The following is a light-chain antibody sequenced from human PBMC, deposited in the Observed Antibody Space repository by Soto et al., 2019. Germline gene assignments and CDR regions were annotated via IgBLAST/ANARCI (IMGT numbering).Light chain of an antibody. J-gene: IGKJ1*01. CDR1: HSIRNY. Sequence: DIQMTQSPSSLSASVGDRVTNSCRASHSIRNYVSWYQQKPGTAPKLLIRAASTLQSGVPSRFSGSGYGTDFTLTISSLQIEDFATYFCQQTDSTPQTFGQGTNVEI. V-gene: IGKV1-39*01. CDR3: QQTDSTPQT. CDR2: AAS.